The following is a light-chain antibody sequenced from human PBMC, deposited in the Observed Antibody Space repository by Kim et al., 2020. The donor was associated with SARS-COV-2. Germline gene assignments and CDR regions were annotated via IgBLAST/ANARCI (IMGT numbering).Light chain of an antibody. CDR2: GGS. V-gene: IGKV3-20*01. CDR3: QQYGSSVVT. Sequence: SPGGGLALACKASQSIDRSLVAWYQQNPGQSPRLLIFGGSTTATGIPDRFSGSGSGTDFTLTISRLEPEDFAVYYCQQYGSSVVTFGGGTKVDIK. CDR1: QSIDRSL. J-gene: IGKJ4*01.